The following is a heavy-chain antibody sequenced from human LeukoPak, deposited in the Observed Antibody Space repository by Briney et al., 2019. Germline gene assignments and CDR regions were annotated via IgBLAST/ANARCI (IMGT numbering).Heavy chain of an antibody. J-gene: IGHJ6*02. V-gene: IGHV3-7*03. CDR3: ARKGNNPRITIFGVAHLDYYYYGMDV. D-gene: IGHD3-3*01. Sequence: GGSLRLSCAASGFTFSSSWMSWVRQAPGKGLEWVANIKQDGSEKYYVDSVKGRFIISRDNAKNSLYLQMNSLRAEDTAVYYCARKGNNPRITIFGVAHLDYYYYGMDVWGQGTTVTVSS. CDR1: GFTFSSSW. CDR2: IKQDGSEK.